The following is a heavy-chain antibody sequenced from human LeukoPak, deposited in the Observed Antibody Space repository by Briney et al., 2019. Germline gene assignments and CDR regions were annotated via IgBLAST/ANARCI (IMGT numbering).Heavy chain of an antibody. Sequence: TSETLSCTGNVSGASWRENYWRWIRQSPGKGRGWIVEVKHSGSTNYNPSLKSVVTIWEDTLKTEISLKWSTVTPADTAVYYCAREEVQWLVRYPLPHHYMDVWGKGKTVTISS. CDR2: VKHSGST. J-gene: IGHJ6*03. CDR3: AREEVQWLVRYPLPHHYMDV. V-gene: IGHV4-34*01. CDR1: GASWRENY. D-gene: IGHD6-19*01.